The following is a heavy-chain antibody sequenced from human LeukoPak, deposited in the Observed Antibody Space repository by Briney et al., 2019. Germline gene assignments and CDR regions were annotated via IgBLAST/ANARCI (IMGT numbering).Heavy chain of an antibody. D-gene: IGHD6-19*01. CDR2: ISYDESNK. V-gene: IGHV3-30*18. CDR1: GFTFRTYG. Sequence: GGSLRLSCAVSGFTFRTYGMHWVRQAPGKGLEWVAVISYDESNKYYADSVKGRFTISRDNSKNTVYLQVNSLRAEDTAVYYCAKDGRMYSSGWYRYFDQWGQGTLVTVSS. J-gene: IGHJ4*02. CDR3: AKDGRMYSSGWYRYFDQ.